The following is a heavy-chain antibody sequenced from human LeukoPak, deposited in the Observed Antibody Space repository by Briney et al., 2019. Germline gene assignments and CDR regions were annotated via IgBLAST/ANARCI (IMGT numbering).Heavy chain of an antibody. CDR1: GDTFSSYA. Sequence: AVKVSCKPSGDTFSSYAICWVRPAPGQGVEWMGGIIPIFGTANYAQKFQGRVTITTDESTSTAYMELSSLRSEDTAVYYCARVGVSSSWYFFDYWGQGTLVTVSS. J-gene: IGHJ4*02. CDR3: ARVGVSSSWYFFDY. D-gene: IGHD6-13*01. V-gene: IGHV1-69*05. CDR2: IIPIFGTA.